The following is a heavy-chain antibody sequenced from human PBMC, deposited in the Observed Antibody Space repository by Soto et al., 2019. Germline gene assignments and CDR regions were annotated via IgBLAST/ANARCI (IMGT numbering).Heavy chain of an antibody. J-gene: IGHJ5*02. CDR3: ARHRYCSGATCYHLDHWFDP. CDR1: EDSISRRAYY. V-gene: IGHV4-39*01. Sequence: PSEPRSHTCTVSEDSISRRAYYWGRIRRPPGKGLDWIATISYSGSTYYNPSLKSRVTMSVDTSKNQFSLKLSSVTAADTAVYYCARHRYCSGATCYHLDHWFDPWGQGTLVTVSS. D-gene: IGHD2-15*01. CDR2: ISYSGST.